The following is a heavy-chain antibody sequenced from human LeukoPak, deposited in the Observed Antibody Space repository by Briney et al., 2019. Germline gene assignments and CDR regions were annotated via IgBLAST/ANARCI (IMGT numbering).Heavy chain of an antibody. V-gene: IGHV3-33*08. J-gene: IGHJ4*02. CDR3: ATYSSGRRGYYFDS. CDR2: IWYDGSNK. D-gene: IGHD6-19*01. Sequence: QPVGSLRLSCAASGFTFSSYTMHWVRQAPGKGLEWVAVIWYDGSNKYYADSVKGRFTISRDNSKNTLYLQMNSLRAEDTAVYYCATYSSGRRGYYFDSWGQGTLVTVSS. CDR1: GFTFSSYT.